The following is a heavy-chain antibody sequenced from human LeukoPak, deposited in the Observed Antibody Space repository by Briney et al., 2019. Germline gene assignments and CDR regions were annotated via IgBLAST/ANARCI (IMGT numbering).Heavy chain of an antibody. V-gene: IGHV3-64D*06. CDR2: ISNNGKST. CDR3: ATSRKYCSGGSCYADAFDI. Sequence: GGSLRLSCSASGFTFSRFDMHWVRQAPGKGLDCVSSISNNGKSTYYADSVKGRFTISRDNSKNTLYLRVSSLRAEDTAVYYCATSRKYCSGGSCYADAFDIWGQGTMVTVSS. CDR1: GFTFSRFD. J-gene: IGHJ3*02. D-gene: IGHD2-15*01.